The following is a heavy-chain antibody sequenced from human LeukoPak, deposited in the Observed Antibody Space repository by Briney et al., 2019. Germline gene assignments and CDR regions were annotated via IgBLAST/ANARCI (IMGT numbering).Heavy chain of an antibody. J-gene: IGHJ4*02. CDR3: GCTKSPYYFDY. D-gene: IGHD2-8*01. Sequence: GGSLRLSCAAPGFTFSSYAMSWVRQAPGKGLEWVSAISGSGGSTYYADSVKGRSTISRDNSKNTLYLQMNSLRAEDTAVYYCGCTKSPYYFDYWGQGTLVTVSS. V-gene: IGHV3-23*01. CDR1: GFTFSSYA. CDR2: ISGSGGST.